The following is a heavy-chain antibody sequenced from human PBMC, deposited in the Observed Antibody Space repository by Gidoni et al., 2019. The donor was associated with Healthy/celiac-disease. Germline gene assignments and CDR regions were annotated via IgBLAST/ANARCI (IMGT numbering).Heavy chain of an antibody. D-gene: IGHD6-19*01. CDR1: GYTFTSYD. Sequence: QVQLVQSGAEVKKPGASVKVSCKASGYTFTSYDINWVRQATGQGLEWIGWMNTNSGNTGYAQKFQGRVTMTRNTSISTAYMELSSLRSEDTAVYYCAILTGYSSGWYYYYYYGMDVWGQGPTVTVSS. J-gene: IGHJ6*02. CDR3: AILTGYSSGWYYYYYYGMDV. V-gene: IGHV1-8*01. CDR2: MNTNSGNT.